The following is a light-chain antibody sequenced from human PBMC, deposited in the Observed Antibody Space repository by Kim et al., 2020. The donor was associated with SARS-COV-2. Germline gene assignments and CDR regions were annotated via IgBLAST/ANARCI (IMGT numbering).Light chain of an antibody. CDR2: LNSDGSH. J-gene: IGLJ3*02. CDR1: SGHSDYA. CDR3: QTWGTGIHWV. V-gene: IGLV4-69*01. Sequence: SVQLTCTLSSGHSDYAMAWHQQQPEKGPRFLMKLNSDGSHVKGDGIPDRFSGSSSGTDRYLTISSLQSEDEADYYCQTWGTGIHWVFGGGTQLTVL.